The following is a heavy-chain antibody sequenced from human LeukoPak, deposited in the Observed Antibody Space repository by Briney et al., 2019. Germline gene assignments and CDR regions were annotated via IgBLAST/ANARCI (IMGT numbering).Heavy chain of an antibody. Sequence: GGSLRLSCAASGFSFDTYWMTWVRQAPGKGLAWVANIKQDGSEIYSVDSVKGRFTISRDNAKNSLYLQMNSLRAEDTAVYYCARDGQGVPAKFEYWGQGTLVTVSS. J-gene: IGHJ4*02. CDR3: ARDGQGVPAKFEY. D-gene: IGHD2-2*01. CDR1: GFSFDTYW. V-gene: IGHV3-7*01. CDR2: IKQDGSEI.